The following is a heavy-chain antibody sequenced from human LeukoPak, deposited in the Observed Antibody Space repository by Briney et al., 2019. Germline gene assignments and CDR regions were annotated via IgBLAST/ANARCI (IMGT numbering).Heavy chain of an antibody. CDR2: IYYSWRT. D-gene: IGHD5-18*01. J-gene: IGHJ4*02. CDR1: GGSISSYY. V-gene: IGHV4-59*01. Sequence: PSETLSLTCTGSGGSISSYYWSWIRQPPWKGRDGIGYIYYSWRTNYSPSRKSRVPISVDTAKNQFYLKLSSVTAADTAVYYCARGRGYSYVDFDYWGPGTLVTVSP. CDR3: ARGRGYSYVDFDY.